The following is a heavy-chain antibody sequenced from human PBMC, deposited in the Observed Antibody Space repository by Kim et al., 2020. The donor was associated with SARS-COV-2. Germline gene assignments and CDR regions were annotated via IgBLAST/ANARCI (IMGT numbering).Heavy chain of an antibody. CDR1: GYTFATYS. CDR2: INTNTEIP. CDR3: VRDPANFYGSGSDYNFD. D-gene: IGHD3-10*01. J-gene: IGHJ5*01. V-gene: IGHV7-4-1*02. Sequence: ASVKVSCKASGYTFATYSLNWVRQAPGHGLEWMGRINTNTEIPFYAHYFTGRFVFSLDSSARTAFLQIRSLKPEDTAMYFCVRDPANFYGSGSDYNFD.